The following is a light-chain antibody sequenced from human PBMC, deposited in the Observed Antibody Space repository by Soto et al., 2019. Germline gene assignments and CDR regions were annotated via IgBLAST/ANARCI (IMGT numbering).Light chain of an antibody. CDR2: GNK. CDR1: SSNIGANYD. J-gene: IGLJ1*01. Sequence: QSVLTQPPSVSGAPGQRVTISCTGSSSNIGANYDVHWYQQRPGTAPKLLIFGNKNRPSGVPDRFSGSKSGTSASLAITGLQPEDEGDYYRQSYDNTLSARDVFGTGTKLTVL. CDR3: QSYDNTLSARDV. V-gene: IGLV1-40*01.